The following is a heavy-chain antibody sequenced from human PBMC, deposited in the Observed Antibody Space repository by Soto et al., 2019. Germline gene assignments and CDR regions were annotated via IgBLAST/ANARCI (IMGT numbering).Heavy chain of an antibody. J-gene: IGHJ4*02. Sequence: GGSLRLSCAASGFTFSGSAMHWVRQASGKGLEWVGRIRSKANSYATAYAASVKGRFTISRDDSKNTAYLQMNSLKTEDTAVYYCTRHGASEEWLRFDYWGQGTLVTVSS. V-gene: IGHV3-73*01. CDR2: IRSKANSYAT. D-gene: IGHD5-12*01. CDR1: GFTFSGSA. CDR3: TRHGASEEWLRFDY.